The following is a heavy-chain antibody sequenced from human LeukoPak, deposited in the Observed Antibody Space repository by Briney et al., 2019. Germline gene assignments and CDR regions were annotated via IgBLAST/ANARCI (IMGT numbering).Heavy chain of an antibody. Sequence: ASETLSLTCAVSGYSISSGYYWGWIRQPPGKGLEWIGSIYHSGSTYYNPSLKSRVTISVDTSKNQFSLKLSSVTAADTAVYYCARALAQITMVRGPPNWFDRWGREPWSPSPQ. V-gene: IGHV4-38-2*01. CDR3: ARALAQITMVRGPPNWFDR. D-gene: IGHD3-10*01. J-gene: IGHJ5*02. CDR1: GYSISSGYY. CDR2: IYHSGST.